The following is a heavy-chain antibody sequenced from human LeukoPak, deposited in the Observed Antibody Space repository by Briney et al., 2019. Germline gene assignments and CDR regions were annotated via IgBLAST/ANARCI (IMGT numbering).Heavy chain of an antibody. CDR3: EGERGVRPWD. J-gene: IGHJ4*02. CDR1: VFIYSNYW. D-gene: IGHD3-10*01. Sequence: GGCLSLSCESSVFIYSNYWMSGVRQARGKGLQGVANIKYDGSEKYYVDSVKGRITNSRHNTKHSLYPEINTQSSDDTPVNECEGERGVRPWDWGQGALVILSS. V-gene: IGHV3-7*03. CDR2: IKYDGSEK.